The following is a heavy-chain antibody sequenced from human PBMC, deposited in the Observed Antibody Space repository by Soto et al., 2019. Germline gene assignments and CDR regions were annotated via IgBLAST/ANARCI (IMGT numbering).Heavy chain of an antibody. J-gene: IGHJ4*02. CDR3: ARNYYYDSSGYYAPESFFDY. CDR1: GFTFTDYY. D-gene: IGHD3-22*01. Sequence: GGSLRLSCAASGFTFTDYYVSWLRQAPGKGLEWLAYISVASTYTNYADSVKGRFTISRDNTKRSVYLQMNSLRAEDTAVYYCARNYYYDSSGYYAPESFFDYWGQGTLVTVSS. CDR2: ISVASTYT. V-gene: IGHV3-11*06.